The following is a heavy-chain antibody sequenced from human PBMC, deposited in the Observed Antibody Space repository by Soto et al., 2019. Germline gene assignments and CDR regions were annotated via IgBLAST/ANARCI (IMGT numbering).Heavy chain of an antibody. CDR1: GFTFSLFT. J-gene: IGHJ4*02. Sequence: SLRLSCAASGFTFSLFTMAWVRQAPGKGLEWVSCISPSSSYMYYADSVKGRFTTYRDNAKSSVFLQMNSLRAEDTAVYYCAREDSIIIPAVSDFWGQGTLVTVSS. CDR2: ISPSSSYM. D-gene: IGHD2-2*01. CDR3: AREDSIIIPAVSDF. V-gene: IGHV3-21*01.